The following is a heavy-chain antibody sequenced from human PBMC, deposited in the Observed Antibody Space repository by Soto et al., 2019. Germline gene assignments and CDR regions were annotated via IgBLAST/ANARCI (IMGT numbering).Heavy chain of an antibody. J-gene: IGHJ6*02. V-gene: IGHV1-18*04. CDR2: ISAYNGNT. CDR3: ARSVQYEGHYYYYGMDV. D-gene: IGHD4-4*01. CDR1: GYTFTSYG. Sequence: QVQLVQSGAEVKKPGASVKVSCKASGYTFTSYGISWVRQAPGQGLEWMGWISAYNGNTNYAQKLQGRVTMTTDTSTSTAFMELRRMRSDDTAVYYCARSVQYEGHYYYYGMDVWGQGTTVTVSS.